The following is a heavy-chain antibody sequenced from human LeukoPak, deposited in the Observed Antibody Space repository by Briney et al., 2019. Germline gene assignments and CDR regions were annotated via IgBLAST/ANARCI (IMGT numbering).Heavy chain of an antibody. CDR1: GGSISSSSYY. J-gene: IGHJ5*02. CDR2: IYYSGST. CDR3: AGWRDTAMVRAQRFDP. D-gene: IGHD5-18*01. V-gene: IGHV4-39*01. Sequence: SETLSLTCTVSGGSISSSSYYRGWIRQPPGKGLEWIGSIYYSGSTYYNPSLKSRVTISVDTSKNQFSLKLSSVTAADTAVYYCAGWRDTAMVRAQRFDPWGQGTLVTVSS.